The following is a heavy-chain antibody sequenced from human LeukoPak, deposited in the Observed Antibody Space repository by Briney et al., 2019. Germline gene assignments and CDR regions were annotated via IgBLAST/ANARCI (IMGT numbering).Heavy chain of an antibody. D-gene: IGHD6-19*01. CDR1: GGTFSSYA. Sequence: SVTVSCKASGGTFSSYAISWVRQAPGQGLEWMGGIIPIFGTANYAQKFQGRVTMTRNTSISTAYMELSSLRSEDTAVYYCARGRDSSGPGGDYWGQGTLVTVSS. CDR2: IIPIFGTA. J-gene: IGHJ4*02. CDR3: ARGRDSSGPGGDY. V-gene: IGHV1-69*05.